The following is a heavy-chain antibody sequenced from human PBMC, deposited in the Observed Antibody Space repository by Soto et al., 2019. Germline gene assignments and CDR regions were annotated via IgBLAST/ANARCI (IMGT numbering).Heavy chain of an antibody. J-gene: IGHJ5*02. D-gene: IGHD2-8*01. CDR3: AGAQYSGYCTNGVCYNWFDP. Sequence: PSETLSLTCTVSGGSISSYYWSWIRQPPGKGLEWIGYIYYSGSTNYNPSLKSRVTISVDTSKNQFSLKPSSVTAADTAVYYCAGAQYSGYCTNGVCYNWFDPWGQGTLVTVSS. CDR1: GGSISSYY. V-gene: IGHV4-59*01. CDR2: IYYSGST.